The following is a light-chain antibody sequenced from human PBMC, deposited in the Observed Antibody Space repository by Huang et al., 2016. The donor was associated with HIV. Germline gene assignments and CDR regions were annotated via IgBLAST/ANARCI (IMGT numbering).Light chain of an antibody. Sequence: DIQMTQSPSSLSASVGDRVTITCRASQSFSNYLNWYQQKPGKAPKLLIYAATSLQSGVASRFSGSTSGRHFTLTINSLQPEDFATYYCQQRYSTPWTFGQGTKVEIK. CDR2: AAT. J-gene: IGKJ1*01. CDR3: QQRYSTPWT. V-gene: IGKV1-39*01. CDR1: QSFSNY.